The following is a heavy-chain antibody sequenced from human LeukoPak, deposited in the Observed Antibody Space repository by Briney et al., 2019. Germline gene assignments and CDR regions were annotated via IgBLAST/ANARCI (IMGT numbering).Heavy chain of an antibody. CDR2: INPSIDST. CDR3: ARDVGDY. Sequence: ASVKVSCKASGYTFTSYYIHWVRQAPGQGLDWMGIINPSIDSTNYAQNFQGRVTMTSDTSTSTVYVELASLRSEDTAVYYCARDVGDYWGQGTLVTVSS. J-gene: IGHJ4*02. CDR1: GYTFTSYY. V-gene: IGHV1-46*01.